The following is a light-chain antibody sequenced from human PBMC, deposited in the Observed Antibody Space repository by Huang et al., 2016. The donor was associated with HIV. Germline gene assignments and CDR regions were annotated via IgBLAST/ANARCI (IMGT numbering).Light chain of an antibody. CDR1: QIINRY. J-gene: IGKJ2*01. Sequence: DIQMTQAPSSLSAPVGDRVIITCRASQIINRYFNGYQQMSGRAPKLLISGASTLQGGVSPRFSGSGSGTDFTLTITDVQPEDSATYFCQQSYNIPRTFGQGTLLEI. CDR2: GAS. CDR3: QQSYNIPRT. V-gene: IGKV1-39*01.